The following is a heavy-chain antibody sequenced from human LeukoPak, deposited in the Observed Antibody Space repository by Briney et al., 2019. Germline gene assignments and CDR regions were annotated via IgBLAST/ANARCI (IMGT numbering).Heavy chain of an antibody. Sequence: PSETLSLTCTVSGGSISSSSYYWGWIRQPPGKGLEWIGSIYYSGSTYYNPSLKSRVTISVDTSKNQFSLKLSSVTAANTAVYYCARVTGITIFGVVSHYYYYYMDVWGKGTTVTVSS. CDR1: GGSISSSSYY. J-gene: IGHJ6*03. CDR3: ARVTGITIFGVVSHYYYYYMDV. D-gene: IGHD3-3*01. CDR2: IYYSGST. V-gene: IGHV4-39*07.